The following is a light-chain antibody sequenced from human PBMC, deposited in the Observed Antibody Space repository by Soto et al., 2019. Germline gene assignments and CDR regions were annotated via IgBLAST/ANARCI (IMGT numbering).Light chain of an antibody. J-gene: IGLJ3*02. CDR2: DVS. CDR3: CSYAGSYTWV. CDR1: TSDVGGHDY. V-gene: IGLV2-11*01. Sequence: QSALTQPRSVSGSPGQSVAISCTATTSDVGGHDYVSWYQQHPGKAPKLMIYDVSKRPSGVPDRLSGSKSGNTASLTISGLQAEDEADYYCCSYAGSYTWVFGGGTQLTVL.